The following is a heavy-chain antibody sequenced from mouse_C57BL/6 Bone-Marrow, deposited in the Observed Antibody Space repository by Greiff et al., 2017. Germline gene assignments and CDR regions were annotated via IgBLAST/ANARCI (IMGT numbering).Heavy chain of an antibody. D-gene: IGHD6-1*01. CDR2: IYPTSGRT. J-gene: IGHJ2*01. V-gene: IGHV1-55*01. CDR3: ARSGPLRRSCAN. Sequence: VQLQQPGAELVKPGASVKLSCKASGYTFTSYWISWVKQRPGQGLEWIGDIYPTSGRTNYNEKFKSKAILTVDTSSNTAYMQLSSLTSEDSAVFDCARSGPLRRSCANWGQGTTLTVTS. CDR1: GYTFTSYW.